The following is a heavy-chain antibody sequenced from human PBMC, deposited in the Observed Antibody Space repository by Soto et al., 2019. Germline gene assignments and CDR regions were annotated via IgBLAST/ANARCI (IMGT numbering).Heavy chain of an antibody. CDR2: IKQDGSEK. Sequence: GGSLRLSCAASGFTFSSYWISWVRQAPGKGLEWVANIKQDGSEKYYVDSVKGRFTISRDNAKNSLYLQMNSLRAEDTAVYYCARDYDWNYGMDVWGQGTTVTVSS. D-gene: IGHD1-20*01. J-gene: IGHJ6*02. CDR1: GFTFSSYW. V-gene: IGHV3-7*01. CDR3: ARDYDWNYGMDV.